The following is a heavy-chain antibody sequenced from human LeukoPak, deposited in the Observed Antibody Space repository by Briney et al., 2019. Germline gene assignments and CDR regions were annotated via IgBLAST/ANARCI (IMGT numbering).Heavy chain of an antibody. D-gene: IGHD3-3*01. J-gene: IGHJ6*03. CDR1: GGSISSYY. Sequence: SETLSLTCTVSGGSISSYYWSWIRQPAGKGLEWIGRIYTSGSTNYNPSLKSRVTISVDTSKNQFSLKLSSVTAADTAVYYCARVTGTILEGYYYMDVWGKGTTVTVSS. V-gene: IGHV4-4*07. CDR3: ARVTGTILEGYYYMDV. CDR2: IYTSGST.